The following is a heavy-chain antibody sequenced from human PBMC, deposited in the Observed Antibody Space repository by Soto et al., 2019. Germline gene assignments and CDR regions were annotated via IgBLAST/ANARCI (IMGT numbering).Heavy chain of an antibody. J-gene: IGHJ5*02. Sequence: QVQLQESGPGLVKPSETLSLTCTVSGGSISSYYWSWIRQPPGKGLEWIGYIYYSGSTNYNPSLKSRATISVDTSKNQFSLKLSSVTAADTAVYFCTRGFWSGYPNWFDPWGQGTLVTVSS. CDR3: TRGFWSGYPNWFDP. CDR2: IYYSGST. CDR1: GGSISSYY. D-gene: IGHD3-3*01. V-gene: IGHV4-59*01.